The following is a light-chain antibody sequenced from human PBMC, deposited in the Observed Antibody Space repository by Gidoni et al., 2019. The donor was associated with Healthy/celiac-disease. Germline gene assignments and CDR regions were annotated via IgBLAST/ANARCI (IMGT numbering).Light chain of an antibody. CDR2: AAS. CDR3: QQSYITPYT. V-gene: IGKV1-39*01. CDR1: QSIYNY. Sequence: IQLTQSPSSLSVSVGDSVTITCWASQSIYNYLNWYKLKPGKAHKLLVFAASSLYSGVPSRFRGSGSGTDFTLVIRNLQTEDFATYSCQQSYITPYTLGQGTKLEIK. J-gene: IGKJ2*01.